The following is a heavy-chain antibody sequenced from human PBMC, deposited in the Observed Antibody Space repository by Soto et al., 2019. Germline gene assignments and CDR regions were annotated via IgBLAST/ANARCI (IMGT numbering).Heavy chain of an antibody. V-gene: IGHV4-39*01. CDR3: AAVATIAPYYFDY. CDR1: GGSISSSSYY. J-gene: IGHJ4*02. Sequence: QLQLQESGPGLVKPSETLSLTCTVSGGSISSSSYYWGWIRQPPGKGLEWIGSIYYSGSTYYNPSLKSRVTISVDTSKSQFSLKLSSVTAADTAVYYCAAVATIAPYYFDYWGQGTLVTVSS. CDR2: IYYSGST. D-gene: IGHD5-12*01.